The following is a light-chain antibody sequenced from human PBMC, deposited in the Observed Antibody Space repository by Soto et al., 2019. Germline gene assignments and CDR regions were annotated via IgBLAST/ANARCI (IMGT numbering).Light chain of an antibody. V-gene: IGLV2-14*01. CDR3: SSYTGSSTLVV. Sequence: QSALTQPASVSGSPGQSITISCTGTSSDVGGYNYVSWYKQHPGKAPKLLIYEVSNRPSGVSNRFSGSKSGNTASLTISGRLAEDEADYYCSSYTGSSTLVVFGGGTKLTVL. J-gene: IGLJ2*01. CDR1: SSDVGGYNY. CDR2: EVS.